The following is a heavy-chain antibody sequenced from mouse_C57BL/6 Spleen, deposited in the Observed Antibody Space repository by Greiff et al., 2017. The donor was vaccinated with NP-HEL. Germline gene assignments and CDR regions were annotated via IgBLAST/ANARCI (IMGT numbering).Heavy chain of an antibody. CDR3: ARRGATVPYWYFDV. V-gene: IGHV1-69*01. CDR1: GYTFTSYW. J-gene: IGHJ1*03. CDR2: IDPSDSYT. D-gene: IGHD1-1*01. Sequence: QVQLKQPGAELVMPGASVKLSCKASGYTFTSYWMHWVKQRPGQGLEWIGEIDPSDSYTNYNQKFKGKSTLTVDKSSSTAYMQLSSLTSEDSAVYYCARRGATVPYWYFDVWGTGTTVTVSS.